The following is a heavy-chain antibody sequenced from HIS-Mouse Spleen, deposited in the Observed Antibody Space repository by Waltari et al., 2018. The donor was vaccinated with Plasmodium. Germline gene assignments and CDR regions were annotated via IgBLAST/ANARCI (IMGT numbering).Heavy chain of an antibody. CDR3: AKVAQGTRDAFDI. CDR2: IWYDGSNK. Sequence: QVQLVESGGGLVQPGRSLRLSCAASGFTFSSYGMHWVRQAPGMGLEWVAVIWYDGSNKYYADSVKGRFTISRDNSKNTLYLQMNSLRAEDTAVYYCAKVAQGTRDAFDIWGQGTMVTVSS. CDR1: GFTFSSYG. V-gene: IGHV3-33*06. D-gene: IGHD2-8*01. J-gene: IGHJ3*02.